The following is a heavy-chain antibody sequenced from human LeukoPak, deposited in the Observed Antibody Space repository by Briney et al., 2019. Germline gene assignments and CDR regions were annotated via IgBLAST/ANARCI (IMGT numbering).Heavy chain of an antibody. CDR3: ARPPHRYFDWSAFDY. CDR2: ISYDGSNK. D-gene: IGHD3-9*01. V-gene: IGHV3-30*04. Sequence: GGSLRLSCAASGFTFSSYAMHWVRQAPGKGLEWVAVISYDGSNKYYADSVKGRFTISRDNSKNTLYLQMNSLRAEDTAVYYCARPPHRYFDWSAFDYWGQGTLVTVSS. J-gene: IGHJ4*02. CDR1: GFTFSSYA.